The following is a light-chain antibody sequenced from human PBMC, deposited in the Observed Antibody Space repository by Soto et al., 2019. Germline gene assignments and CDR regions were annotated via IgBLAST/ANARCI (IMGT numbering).Light chain of an antibody. CDR3: QQYGSSPLT. CDR1: QSVSGY. Sequence: EIVLTQSPGTLSLSVGERATLSCRASQSVSGYLAWYQQTPGQAPRLLIYDASNRATGIPDRFSGSGSGTDFTLTINRLEPEDFTVYYSQQYGSSPLTFGGGTTVDIK. J-gene: IGKJ4*01. CDR2: DAS. V-gene: IGKV3-20*01.